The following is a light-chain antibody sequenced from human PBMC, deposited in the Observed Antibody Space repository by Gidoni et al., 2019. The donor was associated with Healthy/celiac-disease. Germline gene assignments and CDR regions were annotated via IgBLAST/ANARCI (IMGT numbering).Light chain of an antibody. J-gene: IGKJ4*01. V-gene: IGKV1-39*01. CDR3: QQSYSTPLT. CDR2: AAS. CDR1: QSISSY. Sequence: DIQMTQSPSSLSASVGDRVILPTCWASQSISSYLNWYQQKPGKAPKLLIYAASSLQSGVPSRFSGSGSGTDFTLTISSLQPEDFATYYCQQSYSTPLTFGGGTKVEIK.